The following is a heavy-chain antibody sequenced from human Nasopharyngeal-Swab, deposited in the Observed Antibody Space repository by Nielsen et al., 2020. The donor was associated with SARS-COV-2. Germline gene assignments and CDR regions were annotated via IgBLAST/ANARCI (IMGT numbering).Heavy chain of an antibody. CDR2: VVYSGRT. Sequence: SETLSLTCTVSGGSVSRDIYSWSWIRQPPGKGLEWLGYVVYSGRTNYSPSLKSRVTISVDTSKDQFSLKLNSVPAAETAMYFCARTTTTTPFDSWGQGTLVAVSS. CDR1: GGSVSRDIYS. D-gene: IGHD1-1*01. V-gene: IGHV4-61*01. J-gene: IGHJ4*01. CDR3: ARTTTTTPFDS.